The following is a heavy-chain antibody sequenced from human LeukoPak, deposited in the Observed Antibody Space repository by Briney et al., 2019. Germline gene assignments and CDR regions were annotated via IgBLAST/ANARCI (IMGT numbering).Heavy chain of an antibody. J-gene: IGHJ4*02. CDR2: IWYDGSNK. D-gene: IGHD1-26*01. V-gene: IGHV3-33*01. CDR1: GFTFSTYG. CDR3: TRDLSGGSYWSFDY. Sequence: GGSLRLSCTASGFTFSTYGMHWVRQPPGKGLEWVAVIWYDGSNKYYVDSVQGRFTISRDNSKNTVYLHMNSLRAEDTAVYYCTRDLSGGSYWSFDYWGQGSLVIVSS.